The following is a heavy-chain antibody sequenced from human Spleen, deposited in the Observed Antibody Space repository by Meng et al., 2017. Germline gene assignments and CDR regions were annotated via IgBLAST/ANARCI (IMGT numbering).Heavy chain of an antibody. V-gene: IGHV3-23*01. D-gene: IGHD3-22*01. CDR3: AKDLYYYDSSGYFSPFDY. CDR1: GFTFRNYA. J-gene: IGHJ4*02. CDR2: ISGSGSGT. Sequence: GSLRLSCAASGFTFRNYAMSWVRQAPGKGLEWVSGISGSGSGTYYADSVKGRFTISRDNSKNTLYLQMNSLRADDTALYYCAKDLYYYDSSGYFSPFDYWGPGTLVTVSS.